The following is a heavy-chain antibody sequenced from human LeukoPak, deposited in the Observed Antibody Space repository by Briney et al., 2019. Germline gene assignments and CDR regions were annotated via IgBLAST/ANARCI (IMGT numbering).Heavy chain of an antibody. CDR2: IKQDGSEK. CDR3: ARESCSSTSCYTGDAFDI. J-gene: IGHJ3*02. V-gene: IGHV3-7*01. D-gene: IGHD2-2*02. Sequence: PGGSLRLSCAASGFTVSSNYMSWVRQAPGKGLEWVANIKQDGSEKYYVDSVKGRFTISRDNAKNSLYLQMNSLRAEDTAVYYCARESCSSTSCYTGDAFDIWGQGTMVTVSS. CDR1: GFTVSSNY.